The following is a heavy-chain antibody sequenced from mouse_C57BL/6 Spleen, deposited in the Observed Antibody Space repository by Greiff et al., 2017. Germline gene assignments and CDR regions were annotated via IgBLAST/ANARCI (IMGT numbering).Heavy chain of an antibody. V-gene: IGHV1-52*01. CDR2: IDPSDSET. Sequence: QVQLQQPGAELVRPGSSVKLSCKASGYTFTSYWMHWVKQRPIQGLEWIGNIDPSDSETHYNQKFKDKATLTVDKSSSTAYMQLSSLTSEDSAVYYCARGDLLLRFCYFDYWGQGTTLTVSS. CDR3: ARGDLLLRFCYFDY. CDR1: GYTFTSYW. D-gene: IGHD1-1*01. J-gene: IGHJ2*01.